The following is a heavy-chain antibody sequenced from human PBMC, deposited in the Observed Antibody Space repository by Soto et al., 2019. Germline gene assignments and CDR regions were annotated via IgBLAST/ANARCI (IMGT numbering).Heavy chain of an antibody. J-gene: IGHJ2*01. CDR2: ISSSSSYI. D-gene: IGHD2-21*02. V-gene: IGHV3-21*01. CDR1: GFPFSSYS. CDR3: AAVVTPSLPYWYFDL. Sequence: PGGSLRLSCAASGFPFSSYSMNWVRQAPGKGLEWVSSISSSSSYIYYADSVKGRFTISRDNAKNSLYLQMNSLRAEDTAVYYCAAVVTPSLPYWYFDLWGRGTLVTVSS.